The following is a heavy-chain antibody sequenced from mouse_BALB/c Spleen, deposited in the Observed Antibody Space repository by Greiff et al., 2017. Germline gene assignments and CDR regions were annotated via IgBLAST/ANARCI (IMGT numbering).Heavy chain of an antibody. J-gene: IGHJ1*01. V-gene: IGHV5-6-5*01. CDR2: ISSGGST. D-gene: IGHD1-1*01. CDR1: GFTFSSYA. Sequence: EVKVVESGGGLVKPGGSLKLSCAASGFTFSSYAMSWVRQTPEKRLEWVASISSGGSTYYPDSVKGRFTISRDNARNILYLQMSSLRSEDTAMYYCARDYGYGYFDVWGAGTTVTVSS. CDR3: ARDYGYGYFDV.